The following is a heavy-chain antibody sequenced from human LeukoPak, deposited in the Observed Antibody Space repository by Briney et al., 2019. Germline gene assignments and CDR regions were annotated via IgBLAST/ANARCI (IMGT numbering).Heavy chain of an antibody. Sequence: GGSLRLSCAASGFTVSSNYMSWVRQAPGKGLEWVSIIYSGGSTYYADSVKGRFTISRDNSKNTLYLQMNSLRAEDTAVYYCARDSRSSGYPLYFDYWGQGTLVTVSS. CDR2: IYSGGST. D-gene: IGHD3-22*01. CDR1: GFTVSSNY. V-gene: IGHV3-53*05. J-gene: IGHJ4*02. CDR3: ARDSRSSGYPLYFDY.